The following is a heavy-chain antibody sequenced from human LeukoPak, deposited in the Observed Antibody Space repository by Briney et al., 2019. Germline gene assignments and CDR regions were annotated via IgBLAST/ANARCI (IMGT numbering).Heavy chain of an antibody. CDR1: GYTFTNYG. D-gene: IGHD6-13*01. V-gene: IGHV1-18*01. J-gene: IGHJ4*02. CDR2: ISGYNGKT. CDR3: ARDTGIAVGGTGDFDY. Sequence: ASVKVSCKASGYTFTNYGISWVRQAPGQGLEWMGWISGYNGKTNYAQKLQGRVTMTTDTSTSTAYMELRSLRSDDTAVYYCARDTGIAVGGTGDFDYWGQGTLVTVSS.